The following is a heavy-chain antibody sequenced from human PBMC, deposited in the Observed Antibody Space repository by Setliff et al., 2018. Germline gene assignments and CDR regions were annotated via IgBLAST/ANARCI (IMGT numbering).Heavy chain of an antibody. CDR3: AKDFRDLGYSDY. CDR2: ISRGATTT. Sequence: PGGSLRLSCAASGFTFSDYYMSWIRQIPGKGLEWVAYISRGATTTYYADSVKGRFSISRENAMNSLYLQMNSLRAEDTAVYYCAKDFRDLGYSDYWGQGTLVTVSS. J-gene: IGHJ4*02. V-gene: IGHV3-11*01. CDR1: GFTFSDYY.